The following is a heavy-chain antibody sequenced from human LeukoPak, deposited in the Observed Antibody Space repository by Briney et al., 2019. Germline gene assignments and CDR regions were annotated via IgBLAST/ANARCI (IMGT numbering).Heavy chain of an antibody. D-gene: IGHD3-22*01. CDR1: GFTVSSNY. Sequence: GGSLRLSCAASGFTVSSNYMSWVRQAPGKGLEWVSVIYSGGSTYYADSVKGRFTISRDNSKNTLYLQMNSLRAEDTAVYYCARVPLDYYDSSGYYLGDWGQGTLVTVSS. CDR2: IYSGGST. J-gene: IGHJ4*02. V-gene: IGHV3-53*01. CDR3: ARVPLDYYDSSGYYLGD.